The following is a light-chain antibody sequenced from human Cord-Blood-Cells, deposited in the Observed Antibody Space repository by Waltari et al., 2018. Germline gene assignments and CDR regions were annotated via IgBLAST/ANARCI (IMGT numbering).Light chain of an antibody. CDR2: EGS. V-gene: IGLV2-23*03. J-gene: IGLJ1*01. CDR3: CSYAGSSNV. Sequence: QSALTQPASVSGSPGQSITISCTGTSSAVGSYNLVSWYQQHPGKAPKLMIYEGSKRPSGVSNRVACSKSGNTASLTISGLQAEDEADYYCCSYAGSSNVFGTGTKVTVL. CDR1: SSAVGSYNL.